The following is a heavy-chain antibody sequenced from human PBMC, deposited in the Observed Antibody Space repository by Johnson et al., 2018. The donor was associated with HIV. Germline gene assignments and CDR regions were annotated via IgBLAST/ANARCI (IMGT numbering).Heavy chain of an antibody. D-gene: IGHD6-6*01. V-gene: IGHV3-15*01. CDR1: GFTFSNAW. CDR3: AAGLVGAFDI. J-gene: IGHJ3*02. CDR2: IKSKTDGGTT. Sequence: VQLVESGGGLVQPGGSLRLSCAASGFTFSNAWMSWVRQAPGKGLEWVGRIKSKTDGGTTDYAAPVKGRFTISRDNSKNTLYLQMNSLRAEDTAVYYCAAGLVGAFDIWGQGTMVTVSS.